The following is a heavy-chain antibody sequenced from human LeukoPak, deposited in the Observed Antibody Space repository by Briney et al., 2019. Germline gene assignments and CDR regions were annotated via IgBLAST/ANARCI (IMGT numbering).Heavy chain of an antibody. Sequence: PRGSLRLSCAASGFTFSSYSLNWVRQAPGKGLEWVSSISSSSSYIYYADSVKGRFTTSRDNAKNSLYLQMNSLRAEDTAVYYCARPATSDYFDYWGQGTLVTVSS. V-gene: IGHV3-21*01. J-gene: IGHJ4*02. CDR1: GFTFSSYS. CDR3: ARPATSDYFDY. CDR2: ISSSSSYI. D-gene: IGHD5-12*01.